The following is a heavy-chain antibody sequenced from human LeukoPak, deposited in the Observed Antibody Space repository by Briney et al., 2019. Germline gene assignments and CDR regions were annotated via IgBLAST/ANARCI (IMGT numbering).Heavy chain of an antibody. V-gene: IGHV3-21*01. Sequence: GGSLRLSCAASGFTFSSYSMNWVRQAPGKGLEWVSSISSSSSYIYYADSVKGRFTISRDNAKNSLYLQMNSLRAEDTAVYYCAKLSGYYLDAFDIWGQGTMVTVSS. J-gene: IGHJ3*02. D-gene: IGHD3-22*01. CDR1: GFTFSSYS. CDR2: ISSSSSYI. CDR3: AKLSGYYLDAFDI.